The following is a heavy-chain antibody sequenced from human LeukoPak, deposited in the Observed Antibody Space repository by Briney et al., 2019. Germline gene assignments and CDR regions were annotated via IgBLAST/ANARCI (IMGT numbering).Heavy chain of an antibody. CDR1: GYSFTSYW. D-gene: IGHD3-3*01. CDR3: ARQITIFGVVTHFDY. CDR2: IYPGDSDT. Sequence: GESLKISCKGSGYSFTSYWIGWVRQMPGKGLEWMGIIYPGDSDTRYSPSFQGQVTISADKSISTAYLQWSSLKASDTAMYYRARQITIFGVVTHFDYWGQGTLVTVSS. V-gene: IGHV5-51*01. J-gene: IGHJ4*02.